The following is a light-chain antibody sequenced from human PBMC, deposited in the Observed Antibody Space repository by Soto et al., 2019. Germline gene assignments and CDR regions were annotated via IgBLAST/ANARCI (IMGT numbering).Light chain of an antibody. Sequence: EIVMTQSPATLSVSPGERATLSCRASQSVSNNLAWYQQKPGQAPRLLIYGASTRSTGIPARFSGSGSGTEFTLTISGLKSEDFAVYYSQQYNTWSPLTFGGGTKV. J-gene: IGKJ4*02. CDR1: QSVSNN. CDR3: QQYNTWSPLT. V-gene: IGKV3-15*01. CDR2: GAS.